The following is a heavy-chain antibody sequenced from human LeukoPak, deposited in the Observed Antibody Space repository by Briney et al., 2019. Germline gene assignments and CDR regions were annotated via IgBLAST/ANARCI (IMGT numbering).Heavy chain of an antibody. Sequence: PGRSLRLSCAASGFTFSSYAMHWVRQAPGKGLEYVSAISSNGGSTYYANSVKGRFTISRDNSKNTLYLQMGSLRAEDMAVYYCARGEVDSSGWYDAKLFDYWGQGTLVTVSS. CDR1: GFTFSSYA. CDR2: ISSNGGST. V-gene: IGHV3-64*01. J-gene: IGHJ4*02. CDR3: ARGEVDSSGWYDAKLFDY. D-gene: IGHD6-19*01.